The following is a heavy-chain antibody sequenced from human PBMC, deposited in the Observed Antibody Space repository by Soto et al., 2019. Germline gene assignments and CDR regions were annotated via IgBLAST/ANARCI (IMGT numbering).Heavy chain of an antibody. D-gene: IGHD6-13*01. V-gene: IGHV3-23*01. CDR3: AKEGQARKQQLPLY. CDR1: GFTFSSYA. J-gene: IGHJ4*02. Sequence: GGSLRLSCAASGFTFSSYAMSWVRQAPGKGLEWVSALSGSGGSTYYADSVKGRFTISRDTSKNTLYLQMNSLRAEDTAVYYCAKEGQARKQQLPLYWGQGTLVTVSS. CDR2: LSGSGGST.